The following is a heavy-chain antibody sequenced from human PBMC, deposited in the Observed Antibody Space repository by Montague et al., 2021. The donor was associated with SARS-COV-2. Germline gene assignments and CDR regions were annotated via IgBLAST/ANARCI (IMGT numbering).Heavy chain of an antibody. V-gene: IGHV4-59*01. CDR2: IYYSGST. D-gene: IGHD2-2*01. CDR3: ARTIVVVSAASRYFDL. J-gene: IGHJ2*01. Sequence: SETLSLTCTVSGGSISSYYWSWIRQPPGKGLEWIGYIYYSGSTNYNPSLRSRVTISVDTSKNQFPLKLNSVTAADTAVYYCARTIVVVSAASRYFDLWGRGTLVTVSS. CDR1: GGSISSYY.